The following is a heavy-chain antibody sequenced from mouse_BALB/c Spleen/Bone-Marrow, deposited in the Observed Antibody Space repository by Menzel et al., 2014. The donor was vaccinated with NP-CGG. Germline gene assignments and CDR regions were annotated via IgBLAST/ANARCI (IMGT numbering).Heavy chain of an antibody. CDR1: GYTFTSYW. D-gene: IGHD2-14*01. V-gene: IGHV1-7*01. CDR2: INPSTGYT. J-gene: IGHJ2*01. CDR3: ARSGTSDYFDY. Sequence: VKLQESGAELAKPGASVKMSCKASGYTFTSYWMHWVKQRPGQGLEWIGYINPSTGYTEYNQKFKDKATLTADKSSSTAYMQLSSLTSEDSAVYYCARSGTSDYFDYWGQGTTLTVSS.